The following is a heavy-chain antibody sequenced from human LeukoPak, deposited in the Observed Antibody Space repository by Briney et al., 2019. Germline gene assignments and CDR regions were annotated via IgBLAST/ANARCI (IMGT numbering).Heavy chain of an antibody. V-gene: IGHV1-2*02. CDR1: GYTFTGYY. D-gene: IGHD3-10*01. CDR2: IDPNSGGT. J-gene: IGHJ4*02. Sequence: ASVKVSCKASGYTFTGYYMHWVRQAPGQGLEWMGWIDPNSGGTNYTQKFQGRVTMTRDTSISTAYMELSGLRSDDTAMYYCARKGVVRADMTPLLDYWGQGTLVTVSS. CDR3: ARKGVVRADMTPLLDY.